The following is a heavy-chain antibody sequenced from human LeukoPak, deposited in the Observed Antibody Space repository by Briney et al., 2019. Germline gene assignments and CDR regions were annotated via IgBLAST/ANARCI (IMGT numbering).Heavy chain of an antibody. D-gene: IGHD3-22*01. J-gene: IGHJ5*02. CDR3: AHTGSYYFDSGMVS. Sequence: PGGSLRLSCAASGITFKNYNMNWVRQAPGKGLEWVAFIGSASSYVFYADSVKGRFTISRENSKNTLYLQMNSLRAEDTAVYYCAHTGSYYFDSGMVSWGQGALVTVSS. CDR2: IGSASSYV. V-gene: IGHV3-21*04. CDR1: GITFKNYN.